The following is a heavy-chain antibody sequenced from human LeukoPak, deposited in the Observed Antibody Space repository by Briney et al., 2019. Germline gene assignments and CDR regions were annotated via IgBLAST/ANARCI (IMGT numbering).Heavy chain of an antibody. V-gene: IGHV1-69*05. J-gene: IGHJ6*03. CDR2: IIPIFGTA. CDR1: GGTFSSYA. Sequence: SVKVSCKASGGTFSSYAISWVRQAPGQGLEWMGGIIPIFGTANYAQKFQGRVTITTDESTSTAYMELSSLRSEDTAVYYCAGDMVRGKYYYYYYMDVWGKGTTVTVSS. CDR3: AGDMVRGKYYYYYYMDV. D-gene: IGHD3-10*01.